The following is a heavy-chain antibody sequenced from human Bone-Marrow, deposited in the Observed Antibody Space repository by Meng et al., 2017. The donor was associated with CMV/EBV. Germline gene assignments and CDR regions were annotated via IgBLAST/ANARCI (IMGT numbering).Heavy chain of an antibody. V-gene: IGHV4-34*01. CDR3: ARGRGSSSLYYYYGMDV. CDR1: GGSFSGYY. D-gene: IGHD6-6*01. CDR2: INHSGST. J-gene: IGHJ6*02. Sequence: GSLRLSCAVYGGSFSGYYWSWIRQPPGKGLEWIGEINHSGSTNYNPSLKSRVTISVDTSKNQFSLKLSSVTAADTAVYYCARGRGSSSLYYYYGMDVWGQGTMVTGSS.